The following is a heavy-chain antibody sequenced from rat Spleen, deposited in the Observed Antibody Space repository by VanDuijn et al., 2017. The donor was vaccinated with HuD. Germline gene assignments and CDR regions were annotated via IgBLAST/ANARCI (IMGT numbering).Heavy chain of an antibody. V-gene: IGHV2-19*01. D-gene: IGHD1-10*01. CDR3: AGDAGNYYFDY. J-gene: IGHJ2*01. CDR2: IQSGGST. Sequence: QVQLKESGPGLVQPSQTLSLTCTVSGFSLTDYSVYWVRQPPGKGLEWMGRIQSGGSTDYNSALKSRLSITRDTSKSQVYLKMNSLQTEDTATYYGAGDAGNYYFDYWGQGVMVTVSS. CDR1: GFSLTDYS.